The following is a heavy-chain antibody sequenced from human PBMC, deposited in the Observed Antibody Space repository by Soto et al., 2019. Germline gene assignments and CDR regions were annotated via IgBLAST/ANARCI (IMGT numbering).Heavy chain of an antibody. CDR3: ARDQGGPFDY. V-gene: IGHV4-59*01. D-gene: IGHD2-15*01. CDR1: GVSFSTYY. J-gene: IGHJ4*02. Sequence: QVQLQESGPGLVKPSETLSLTCTVSGVSFSTYYWSWIRQAPGKGLEWIGYIYYSGSSNYNPSLKSRVTMSVDTSKNQHSLKLSSVTAADTAVYYCARDQGGPFDYWGQGTLVTVSS. CDR2: IYYSGSS.